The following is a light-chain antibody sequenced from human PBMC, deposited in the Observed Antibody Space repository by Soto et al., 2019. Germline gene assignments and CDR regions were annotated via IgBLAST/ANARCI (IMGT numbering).Light chain of an antibody. CDR1: QSVRSY. V-gene: IGKV1-39*01. J-gene: IGKJ1*01. Sequence: DIQMTQSPSSLSASVGDTITITCRASQSVRSYLNWYQQKPGKAPDLLIYTTTSLQSEVPSRFSGSGSETHFTLTITSLQPEDFATYFCQQTYSDPPWTFGPGTKVDIK. CDR2: TTT. CDR3: QQTYSDPPWT.